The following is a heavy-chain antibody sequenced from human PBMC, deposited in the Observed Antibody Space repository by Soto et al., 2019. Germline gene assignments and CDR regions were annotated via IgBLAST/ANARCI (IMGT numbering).Heavy chain of an antibody. Sequence: ASVKVSCKASGYTFTCYYMHWVRQAPGQGLEWMGWINPNSGGTNYAQKFQGWVTMTRDTSISTAYMELSRLRSDDTAVYYCARGGYDILTGYTVYYFDYWGQGTLVTVSS. CDR1: GYTFTCYY. CDR2: INPNSGGT. J-gene: IGHJ4*02. CDR3: ARGGYDILTGYTVYYFDY. V-gene: IGHV1-2*04. D-gene: IGHD3-9*01.